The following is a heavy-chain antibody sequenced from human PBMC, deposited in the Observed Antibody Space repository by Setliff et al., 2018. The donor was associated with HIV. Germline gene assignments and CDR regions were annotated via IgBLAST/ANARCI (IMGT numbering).Heavy chain of an antibody. Sequence: PGESLKISCQGSGYFFLSSWIGWVRQVPGKGLEWVAIIYPGDSETRYSPSFEGQVTVSADKSITTAYLQWSSLRASDTATYNCTKHPLRPGIAGYFYYIDAWGTGTTVTVSS. J-gene: IGHJ6*03. D-gene: IGHD2-21*01. CDR1: GYFFLSSW. CDR2: IYPGDSET. CDR3: TKHPLRPGIAGYFYYIDA. V-gene: IGHV5-51*01.